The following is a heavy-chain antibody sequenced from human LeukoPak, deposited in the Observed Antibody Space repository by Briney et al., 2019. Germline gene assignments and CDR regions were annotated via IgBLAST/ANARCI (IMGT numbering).Heavy chain of an antibody. J-gene: IGHJ3*02. D-gene: IGHD2-2*01. Sequence: PGGSLRLSCAASGFTVSSYGMHWVRQAPGKGLEWVAVIWYDGSNKYYADSVKGRFTISRDNSKNTLYLQMNSLRAEDTAVYYCARKESIVVVPAAALEAFDIWGQGTMVTVSS. CDR2: IWYDGSNK. CDR1: GFTVSSYG. CDR3: ARKESIVVVPAAALEAFDI. V-gene: IGHV3-33*08.